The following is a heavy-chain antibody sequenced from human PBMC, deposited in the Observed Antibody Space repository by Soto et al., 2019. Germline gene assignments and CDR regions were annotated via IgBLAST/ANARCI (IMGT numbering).Heavy chain of an antibody. Sequence: GGSLRLSCAASGFTFSSYAMSWVRQAPGKGLEWVSAISGSGGSTYYADSVKGRFTISRDNSKNTLYLQMNSLRAEDTAVYYCAKDRVSADSGSYSGRLYDYWGQGTLVTVSS. J-gene: IGHJ4*02. CDR1: GFTFSSYA. CDR3: AKDRVSADSGSYSGRLYDY. V-gene: IGHV3-23*01. CDR2: ISGSGGST. D-gene: IGHD1-26*01.